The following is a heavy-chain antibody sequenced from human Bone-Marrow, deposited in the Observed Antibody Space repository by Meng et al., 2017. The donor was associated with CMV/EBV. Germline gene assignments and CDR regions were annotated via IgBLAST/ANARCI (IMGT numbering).Heavy chain of an antibody. CDR3: ARASLTYYYDSSGYLDY. D-gene: IGHD3-22*01. CDR2: IWYDASNK. CDR1: GFTFTYYA. Sequence: SCATSGFTFTYYAMHWVRQAPGKGLEWVAIIWYDASNKYYADSVKGRFTISRDNSKNTLYLQMNSLRAEDTAVYYCARASLTYYYDSSGYLDYWGQGTLVTVSS. V-gene: IGHV3-33*01. J-gene: IGHJ4*02.